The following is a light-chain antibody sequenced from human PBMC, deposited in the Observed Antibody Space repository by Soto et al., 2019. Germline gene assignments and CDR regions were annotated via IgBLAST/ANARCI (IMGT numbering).Light chain of an antibody. Sequence: DIPMTQSPSTLSASVGDRVTITCRARQRISNWLAWYQQKPGKAPKLLIYKASSLESGGPSRFSGSGSGTEYTLTIRSLQPDDFATYYCQQHYGYRPFGQGTKVQIK. CDR1: QRISNW. CDR3: QQHYGYRP. J-gene: IGKJ1*01. CDR2: KAS. V-gene: IGKV1-5*03.